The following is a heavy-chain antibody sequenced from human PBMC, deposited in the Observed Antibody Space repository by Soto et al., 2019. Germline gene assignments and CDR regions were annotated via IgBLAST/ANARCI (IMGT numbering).Heavy chain of an antibody. CDR2: ISGSGINT. CDR3: AKRVTMRVGFFDY. J-gene: IGHJ4*02. Sequence: GGSLRLSCAASGFTVSSNYMSWVRQAPGKGLEWVSSISGSGINTYYADSVKGRFTISRDNSKNTLYLQMNSLRAEDTAVYYCAKRVTMRVGFFDYWGQGTLVTVSS. V-gene: IGHV3-23*01. D-gene: IGHD3-22*01. CDR1: GFTVSSNY.